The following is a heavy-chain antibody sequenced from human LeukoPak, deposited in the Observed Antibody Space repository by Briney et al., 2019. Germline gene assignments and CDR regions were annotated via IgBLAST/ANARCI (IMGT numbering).Heavy chain of an antibody. CDR1: GGSISSGGYS. V-gene: IGHV4-30-2*02. J-gene: IGHJ4*02. Sequence: SQTLSLTCAVSGGSISSGGYSWSWIRQPPGKGLEWIGYIYHSGSTYYNPSLKSRVTISVDRSKNQFSLILSSVTAADTAVYYCAADSSGMGITHWGQGTLVTVSS. CDR3: AADSSGMGITH. D-gene: IGHD3-22*01. CDR2: IYHSGST.